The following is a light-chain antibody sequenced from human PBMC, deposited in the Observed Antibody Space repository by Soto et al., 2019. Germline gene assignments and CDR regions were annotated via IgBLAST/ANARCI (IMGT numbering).Light chain of an antibody. CDR3: TSYAGSDIWV. CDR1: SSDVGAYNY. Sequence: QSALTQPPSASGSPGQSVTISCTGTSSDVGAYNYVSWYQQYPGKAPKLMIYEVSKRPSGVPDRFSGSKSGKTASLTVSGLQPEDEDDYYCTSYAGSDIWVFGGWTKLTVL. CDR2: EVS. V-gene: IGLV2-8*01. J-gene: IGLJ3*02.